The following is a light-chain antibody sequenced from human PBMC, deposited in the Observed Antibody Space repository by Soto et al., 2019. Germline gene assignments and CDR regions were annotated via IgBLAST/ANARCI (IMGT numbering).Light chain of an antibody. Sequence: QSVLTQPPSASGTPGQRVTISCSGSSSNIGSKTVNWYQQVPGTVPKLLIYNSYQRPSGVPDRFSGSKSGTSASLAISGPQSEDEADYYCSAWDASLNGYVFGTGTKLTVL. CDR1: SSNIGSKT. V-gene: IGLV1-44*01. CDR3: SAWDASLNGYV. CDR2: NSY. J-gene: IGLJ1*01.